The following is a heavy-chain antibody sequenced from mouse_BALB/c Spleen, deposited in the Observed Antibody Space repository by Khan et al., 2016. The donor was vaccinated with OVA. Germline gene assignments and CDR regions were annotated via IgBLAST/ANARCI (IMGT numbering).Heavy chain of an antibody. V-gene: IGHV3-2*02. Sequence: EVKLEESGPGLVKPSQSLSLTCTVTGYSITSDYAWNWIRQFPENKLEWMGFISYSGNTNYNPSLKSRISITRDTSKNQFFLQLNSVTTEDTARYYCARVYGGDFDYWGQGTTLTVSS. D-gene: IGHD1-1*01. CDR2: ISYSGNT. CDR1: GYSITSDYA. J-gene: IGHJ2*01. CDR3: ARVYGGDFDY.